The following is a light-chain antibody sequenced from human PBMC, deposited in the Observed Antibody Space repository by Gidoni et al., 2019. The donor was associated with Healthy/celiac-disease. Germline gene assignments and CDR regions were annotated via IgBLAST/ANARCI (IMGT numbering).Light chain of an antibody. V-gene: IGKV3-11*01. CDR2: DAS. J-gene: IGKJ4*01. CDR3: QQRSNWPRLT. CDR1: QSVSSY. Sequence: IVLTQSPATLSLSPGERATLSCRASQSVSSYLAWYQQKPGQAPRLLIYDASNRATGITAMFSGSGSGTYFTLTISSLEPEDFAVYYCQQRSNWPRLTFGGGTKVEIK.